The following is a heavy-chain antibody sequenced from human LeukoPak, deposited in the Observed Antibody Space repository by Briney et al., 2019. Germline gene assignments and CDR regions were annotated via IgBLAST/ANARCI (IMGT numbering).Heavy chain of an antibody. CDR3: AARYYYDSSGYYS. CDR1: GYSSTSYW. Sequence: GESLKISCKGSGYSSTSYWIGWVRQMPGKGLEWMGIIYPGDSDTRYSPSFQGQVTISADKSISTAYLQWSSLKASDTAMYYCAARYYYDSSGYYSWGQGTLVTVSS. V-gene: IGHV5-51*01. D-gene: IGHD3-22*01. CDR2: IYPGDSDT. J-gene: IGHJ4*02.